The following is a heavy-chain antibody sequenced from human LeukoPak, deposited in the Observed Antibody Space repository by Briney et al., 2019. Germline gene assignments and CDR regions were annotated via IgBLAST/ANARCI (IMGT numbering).Heavy chain of an antibody. J-gene: IGHJ6*02. CDR3: ARGISATVSITVYYYRMNV. CDR1: GFTFSSNG. V-gene: IGHV3-30*03. Sequence: GGSLRLSCAASGFTFSSNGMNWVRQAPGKGLEWVALISYDGTNKYYADSVKGRFTMSRDNSKNTLYLQMNSLKSEDTAVYYCARGISATVSITVYYYRMNVWGQGTTVTVSS. D-gene: IGHD3-3*01. CDR2: ISYDGTNK.